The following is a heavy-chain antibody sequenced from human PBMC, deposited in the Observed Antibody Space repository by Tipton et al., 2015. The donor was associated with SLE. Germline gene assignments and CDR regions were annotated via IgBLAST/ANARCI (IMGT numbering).Heavy chain of an antibody. CDR2: IKSKTDGGTT. Sequence: SLRLSCAASGFTFSNAWMSWVRQAPGKGLEWVGRIKSKTDGGTTDYAAPVKGRFTISRDDSKNTLYLQMNSLKTEDTAVYYCTTGRGSGRYLYYYGMDVWGQGTTVTVSS. J-gene: IGHJ6*02. CDR1: GFTFSNAW. D-gene: IGHD1-26*01. CDR3: TTGRGSGRYLYYYGMDV. V-gene: IGHV3-15*01.